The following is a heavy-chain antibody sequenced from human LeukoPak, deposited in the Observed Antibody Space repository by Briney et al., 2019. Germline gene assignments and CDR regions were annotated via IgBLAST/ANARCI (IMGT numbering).Heavy chain of an antibody. D-gene: IGHD3-9*01. Sequence: SETLSLTCAVSGYSISSGYYWGWIRQPPGKGLEWIGSIYHSGSTYYNPSLKSRATISVDTSKNQFSLKLSSVTAADTAVYYCARVDILTGFDYWGQGTLVTVSS. J-gene: IGHJ4*02. CDR3: ARVDILTGFDY. CDR2: IYHSGST. V-gene: IGHV4-38-2*01. CDR1: GYSISSGYY.